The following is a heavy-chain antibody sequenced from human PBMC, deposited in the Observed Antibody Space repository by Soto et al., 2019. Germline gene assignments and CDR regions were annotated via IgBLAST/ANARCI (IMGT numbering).Heavy chain of an antibody. D-gene: IGHD3-16*01. V-gene: IGHV4-4*02. J-gene: IGHJ4*02. CDR3: ASSGGGEDY. Sequence: QVQLQESGPGLVKPSGTLSLSCAVSGGSISSSHWWTWVRQPPGKGLEWIGEIYHCGSTNYNPSRKSRVTISVDTPRNQSSLNLSSVTAGDTALYYCASSGGGEDYWGQGILVTVSS. CDR2: IYHCGST. CDR1: GGSISSSHW.